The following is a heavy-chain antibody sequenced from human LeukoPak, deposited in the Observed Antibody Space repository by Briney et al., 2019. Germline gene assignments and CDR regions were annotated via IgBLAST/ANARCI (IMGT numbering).Heavy chain of an antibody. CDR1: GGSISSYY. D-gene: IGHD3-10*01. V-gene: IGHV4-59*01. CDR3: ARVDRSGSYSILFDY. J-gene: IGHJ4*02. Sequence: SETLSLTCTVSGGSISSYYWSWIRQPPGEGLEWIGYIYYSGSTNYNPSLKSRVTISVDTSKNQFSLKLSSVTAADTAVYYCARVDRSGSYSILFDYWGQGTLVTVSS. CDR2: IYYSGST.